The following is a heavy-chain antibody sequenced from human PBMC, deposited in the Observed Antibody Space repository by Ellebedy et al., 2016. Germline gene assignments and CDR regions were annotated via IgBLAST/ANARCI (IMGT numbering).Heavy chain of an antibody. D-gene: IGHD6-19*01. Sequence: GGSLRLSXAASGFTFSSYSMNWVRQAPGKGLEWVSSISSSSSTIYYADSVKGRFTISRDNAKNSLYLQMNSLRAEDTAVYYCARVGSGWYYNYWGQGTLVTVSS. CDR1: GFTFSSYS. V-gene: IGHV3-21*01. CDR2: ISSSSSTI. CDR3: ARVGSGWYYNY. J-gene: IGHJ4*02.